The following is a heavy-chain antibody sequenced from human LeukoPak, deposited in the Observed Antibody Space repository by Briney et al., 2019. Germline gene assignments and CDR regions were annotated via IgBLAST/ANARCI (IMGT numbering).Heavy chain of an antibody. CDR2: IYCSGST. Sequence: PSETLSLTCTVSGGSISSGGYYWSWIRPHPGKGLEWIGYIYCSGSTYYNPSLKSRVTISVDTSKNQFSLKLSSVTAADTAVYYCARGADCSGGSCYPGNWFDPWGQGTLVTVSS. CDR1: GGSISSGGYY. D-gene: IGHD2-15*01. V-gene: IGHV4-31*03. CDR3: ARGADCSGGSCYPGNWFDP. J-gene: IGHJ5*02.